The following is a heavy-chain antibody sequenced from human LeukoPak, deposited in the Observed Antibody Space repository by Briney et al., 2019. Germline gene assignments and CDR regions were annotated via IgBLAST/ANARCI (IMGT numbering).Heavy chain of an antibody. CDR3: AKGSGSDWFDP. D-gene: IGHD3-3*01. CDR2: ISGNGRAT. J-gene: IGHJ5*02. CDR1: GFRSSSSA. V-gene: IGHV3-23*01. Sequence: GGSLRLSCAASGFRSSSSAMSWVRQAPGKGLEWVSTISGNGRATFYADSVKGRFTVSRDNSKNMVYLQMNSLRAEDTAVHYCAKGSGSDWFDPWGQGTLVTVSS.